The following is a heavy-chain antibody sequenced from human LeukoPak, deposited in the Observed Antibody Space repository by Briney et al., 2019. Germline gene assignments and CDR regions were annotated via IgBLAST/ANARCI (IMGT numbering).Heavy chain of an antibody. Sequence: ASVKVSCKSSGYTFIGDHMHWVRQAPGQGLEWMGWISPNSGDTNYAQKFQGRVTMTRDTSISTAYMELSSLRSDDTAVYYCARNTNFFGSGNSFDYWGQGTLVTVSS. CDR1: GYTFIGDH. V-gene: IGHV1-2*02. J-gene: IGHJ4*02. CDR3: ARNTNFFGSGNSFDY. D-gene: IGHD3-10*01. CDR2: ISPNSGDT.